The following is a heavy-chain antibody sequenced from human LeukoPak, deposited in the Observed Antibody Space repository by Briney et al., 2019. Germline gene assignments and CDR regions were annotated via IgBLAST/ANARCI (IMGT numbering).Heavy chain of an antibody. V-gene: IGHV1-24*01. CDR2: FDPEDGET. D-gene: IGHD6-19*01. Sequence: GASVNVSCKVSGHTLTELSMHWVRQAPGKGLEWMGGFDPEDGETIYAQKFQGRVTMTEDTSTDTAYMELSSLRSEDTAVYYCATALRIAVAGTLDYWGQGTLVTVSS. CDR3: ATALRIAVAGTLDY. CDR1: GHTLTELS. J-gene: IGHJ4*02.